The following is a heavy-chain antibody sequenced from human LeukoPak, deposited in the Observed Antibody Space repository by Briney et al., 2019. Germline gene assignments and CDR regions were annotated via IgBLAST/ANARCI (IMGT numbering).Heavy chain of an antibody. D-gene: IGHD6-6*01. CDR2: IYTSGST. J-gene: IGHJ4*02. V-gene: IGHV4-61*02. CDR3: AQMGIAARIDY. CDR1: GGSISSGTYY. Sequence: SETLSLTCTVSGGSISSGTYYWSWIRQPAGKGLEWIGRIYTSGSTNYNPSLKSRVTISVDTSKNQFSLKLSSVTAADTAVYYCAQMGIAARIDYWGQGTLVTVSS.